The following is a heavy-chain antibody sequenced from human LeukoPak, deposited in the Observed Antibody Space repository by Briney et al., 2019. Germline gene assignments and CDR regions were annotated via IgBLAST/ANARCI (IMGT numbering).Heavy chain of an antibody. Sequence: GASVKVSCEVSRSVISALSIHWVRQAPGKGLEWMGGFDPEDGETIYAQKFQGRVSMTEDTSSDTAYMELRSLTSDDTAVYYCAAATLTTISSAFDVWGQGTLVTVSS. CDR1: RSVISALS. V-gene: IGHV1-24*01. CDR3: AAATLTTISSAFDV. CDR2: FDPEDGET. J-gene: IGHJ3*01. D-gene: IGHD1-1*01.